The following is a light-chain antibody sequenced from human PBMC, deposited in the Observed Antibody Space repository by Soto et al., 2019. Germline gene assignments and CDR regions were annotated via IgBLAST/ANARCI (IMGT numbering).Light chain of an antibody. CDR1: QGISSA. CDR2: DVF. CDR3: QQLETYPLT. J-gene: IGKJ5*01. V-gene: IGKV1-13*02. Sequence: AIQVTQSPSSLSASVGDTVTITCRASQGISSASAWYQQKPGKVPRLLIYDVFNLQSGVPSRFSGSGSGTDSTLTISRLQPEDFATYYCQQLETYPLTFGQGTRLEIK.